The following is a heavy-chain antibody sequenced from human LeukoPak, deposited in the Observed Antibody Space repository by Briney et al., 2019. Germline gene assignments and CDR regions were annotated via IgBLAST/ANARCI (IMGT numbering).Heavy chain of an antibody. V-gene: IGHV3-48*03. CDR1: GFAFSSYE. J-gene: IGHJ4*02. Sequence: GGSLRLSCAASGFAFSSYEMNWVRQAPGKGLEWVSYISSSGSTIYYADSVKGRFTISRDNAKNSLYLQMNSLRAEDTAVYYCARAAGVSSRGYFDYWGQGTLVTVSS. CDR3: ARAAGVSSRGYFDY. CDR2: ISSSGSTI. D-gene: IGHD6-19*01.